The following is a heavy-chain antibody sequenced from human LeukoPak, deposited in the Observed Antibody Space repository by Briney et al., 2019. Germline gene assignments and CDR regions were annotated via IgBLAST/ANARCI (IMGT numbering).Heavy chain of an antibody. CDR1: GFTLSRCV. D-gene: IGHD2-21*01. Sequence: GGSLRLSRAPSGFTLSRCVMDCVRQAPGKGLEYVSATSSDGGNTYYVNSVKGRFTISRDNSKNTVYLQMGSLRAEDTAVYYCLRGEGNCNFLDYWGQGTLVTVSS. V-gene: IGHV3-64*01. CDR2: TSSDGGNT. J-gene: IGHJ4*02. CDR3: LRGEGNCNFLDY.